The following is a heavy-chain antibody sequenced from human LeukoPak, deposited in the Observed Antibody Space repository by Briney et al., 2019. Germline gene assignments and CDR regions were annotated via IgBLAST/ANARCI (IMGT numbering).Heavy chain of an antibody. Sequence: SETLSLTCTVSGGSISSGGYYWSWIRQHPGKGLEWIGYIYYSGSTSYNPSLKSRVTISVDTSKNHFSLKLSSVTAADTAVYYCAREAVAGGSGSNYYYYGVDVWGQGTTVTVSS. D-gene: IGHD3-10*01. CDR2: IYYSGST. CDR3: AREAVAGGSGSNYYYYGVDV. J-gene: IGHJ6*02. CDR1: GGSISSGGYY. V-gene: IGHV4-61*03.